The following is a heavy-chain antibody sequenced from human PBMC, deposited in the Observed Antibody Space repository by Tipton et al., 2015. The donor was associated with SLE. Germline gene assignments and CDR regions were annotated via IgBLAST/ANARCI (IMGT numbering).Heavy chain of an antibody. V-gene: IGHV4-4*07. D-gene: IGHD3-16*02. J-gene: IGHJ4*02. CDR3: AGAGALSYFDY. CDR1: GGSISSYY. CDR2: MHTSGST. Sequence: TLSLTCTVSGGSISSYYWSWIRQPPGKGLEWIGRMHTSGSTIYNPSLKSRVTMSGDTSKNQFSLNLSSVTAADTAVYYCAGAGALSYFDYWGQGTLVTVSS.